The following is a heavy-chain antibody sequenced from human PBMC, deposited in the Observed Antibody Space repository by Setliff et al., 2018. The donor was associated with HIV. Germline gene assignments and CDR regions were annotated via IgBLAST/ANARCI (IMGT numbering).Heavy chain of an antibody. D-gene: IGHD3-9*01. J-gene: IGHJ4*02. Sequence: PGESLKISCQASGYSFTNYWIGWVRQMPGKGLEWIGVIHPGDFVTRYGPSFQGQVFISADRSITTAYLQWDSLKASDTALYYCASGRKKNYDLFTGYYRILGVDFDYWGQGTLVTVSS. CDR2: IHPGDFVT. V-gene: IGHV5-51*01. CDR3: ASGRKKNYDLFTGYYRILGVDFDY. CDR1: GYSFTNYW.